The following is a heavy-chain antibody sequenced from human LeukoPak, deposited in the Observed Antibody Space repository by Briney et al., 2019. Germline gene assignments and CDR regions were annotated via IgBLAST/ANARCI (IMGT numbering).Heavy chain of an antibody. Sequence: GASLKISCKGSGYSFSSYWIGWVRQLAGKGLEWMGIIYPGDSDTRYSPSFQGQVTISADKSISTAYLQGSSLKASDTAIYYCARQGGSNYFDYWGQGTLVTVSS. CDR1: GYSFSSYW. CDR2: IYPGDSDT. CDR3: ARQGGSNYFDY. D-gene: IGHD2-15*01. J-gene: IGHJ4*02. V-gene: IGHV5-51*01.